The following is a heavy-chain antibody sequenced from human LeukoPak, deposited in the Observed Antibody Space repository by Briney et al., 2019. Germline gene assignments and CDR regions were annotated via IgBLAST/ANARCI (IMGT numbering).Heavy chain of an antibody. CDR1: GYTFTGYY. V-gene: IGHV1-2*02. D-gene: IGHD3-22*01. J-gene: IGHJ4*02. CDR3: ARTDSSGYWCLDY. CDR2: INPNSGGT. Sequence: SVKVSCKASGYTFTGYYMHWVRQAPGQGLEWIGWINPNSGGTNYAQKFQGRVTMTRDTSISTAYMELSRLRSDDTAVYYCARTDSSGYWCLDYWGQGTLVTVSS.